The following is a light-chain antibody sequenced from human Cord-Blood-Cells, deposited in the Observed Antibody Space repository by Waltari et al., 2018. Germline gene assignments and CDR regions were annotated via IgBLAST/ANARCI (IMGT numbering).Light chain of an antibody. J-gene: IGKJ1*01. V-gene: IGKV1-39*01. CDR2: AAP. CDR1: QSISSY. Sequence: DIQMTQSPSSLSASVGDRVTITCRASQSISSYLIWYQQKPGKAPKLLIYAAPSLQSGVPSRFSGSGSGTDFTLTISSLQPEDFATCYCQQSYSTPRTFGQGTKVEIK. CDR3: QQSYSTPRT.